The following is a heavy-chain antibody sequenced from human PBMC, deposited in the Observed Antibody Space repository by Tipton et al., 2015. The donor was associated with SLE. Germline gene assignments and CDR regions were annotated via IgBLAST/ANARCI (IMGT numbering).Heavy chain of an antibody. D-gene: IGHD3-10*01. CDR1: GYPFRSYS. J-gene: IGHJ4*02. Sequence: QLVQSGAEVKKPGASVKVSCKASGYPFRSYSINWVRQAPGQGLEWVGSFTTYTNNTDYAQKFQGRVTMTTDISTNTTYMELRNLRSDDTAVYSCTRGVYYYDPGTFPGGDYWGQGTLVVVSS. V-gene: IGHV1-18*01. CDR3: TRGVYYYDPGTFPGGDY. CDR2: FTTYTNNT.